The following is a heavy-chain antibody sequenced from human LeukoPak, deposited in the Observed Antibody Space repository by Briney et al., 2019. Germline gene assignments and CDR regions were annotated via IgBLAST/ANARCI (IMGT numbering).Heavy chain of an antibody. V-gene: IGHV1-2*02. CDR2: INPNSGGT. D-gene: IGHD3-10*01. CDR3: ARRSSTHAFDI. Sequence: ASVKVSCRTSGYSFTSFYIHWLRQAPGQGFEWLGWINPNSGGTIYAQKFQGRVTMTRDTSISTIYMDLRSLRSDDTAIYYCARRSSTHAFDIWGQGTMLTVS. J-gene: IGHJ3*02. CDR1: GYSFTSFY.